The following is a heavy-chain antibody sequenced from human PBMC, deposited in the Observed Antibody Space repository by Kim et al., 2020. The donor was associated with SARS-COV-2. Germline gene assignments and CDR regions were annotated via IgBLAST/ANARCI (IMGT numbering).Heavy chain of an antibody. CDR2: ISGSGGST. J-gene: IGHJ4*02. CDR1: GFTFSSYA. D-gene: IGHD3-22*01. Sequence: GGSLRLSCAASGFTFSSYAMSWVRQAPGKGLEWVSAISGSGGSTYYADSVKGRFTISRDNSKNTLYLQMNSLRAEDTAVYYCAKDPTSYYYDSSGQPPDYWGQGTLVTVSS. V-gene: IGHV3-23*01. CDR3: AKDPTSYYYDSSGQPPDY.